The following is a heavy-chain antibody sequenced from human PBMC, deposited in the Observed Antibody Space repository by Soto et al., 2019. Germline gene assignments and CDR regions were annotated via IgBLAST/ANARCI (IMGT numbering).Heavy chain of an antibody. CDR3: ARGYDFWSGYYKYYYYGMDV. V-gene: IGHV4-30-2*01. D-gene: IGHD3-3*01. Sequence: AVSGGSISSGGYSWSWIRQPPGKGLVWIGYIYHSGSTYYNPSLKSRVTISVDRSKNQFSLKLSSVTAADTAVYYCARGYDFWSGYYKYYYYGMDVWGQGTTVTVSS. CDR2: IYHSGST. CDR1: GGSISSGGYS. J-gene: IGHJ6*02.